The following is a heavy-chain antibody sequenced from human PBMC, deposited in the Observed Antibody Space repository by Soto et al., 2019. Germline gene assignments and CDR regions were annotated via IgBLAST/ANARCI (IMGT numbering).Heavy chain of an antibody. J-gene: IGHJ5*02. CDR1: GDSVTRSRYY. V-gene: IGHV4-39*02. D-gene: IGHD3-22*01. Sequence: QLPLQESGPGLVKPSETLSLTCTVSGDSVTRSRYYWGWIRQPPGKGLEWIGSIYYSGSTYYNPSLKSRITISIDTSKNQFSLTMTSMSAADTAVYYCATEGGVVDANWFGPWGQGTLVTVSA. CDR3: ATEGGVVDANWFGP. CDR2: IYYSGST.